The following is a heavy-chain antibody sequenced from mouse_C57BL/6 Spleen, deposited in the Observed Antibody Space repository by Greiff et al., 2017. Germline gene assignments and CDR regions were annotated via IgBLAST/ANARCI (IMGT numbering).Heavy chain of an antibody. D-gene: IGHD1-2*01. Sequence: QVQLQQPGTELVKPGASVKLSCKASGYTFTSYWMHWVKQRPGKGLEWIGNINPSNGGTKYNEKFKSKATLTVDKSSSTAYMQLSSLTSEDYAVYYCARGRRYFDYWGQGTTLTVSS. V-gene: IGHV1-53*01. J-gene: IGHJ2*01. CDR3: ARGRRYFDY. CDR1: GYTFTSYW. CDR2: INPSNGGT.